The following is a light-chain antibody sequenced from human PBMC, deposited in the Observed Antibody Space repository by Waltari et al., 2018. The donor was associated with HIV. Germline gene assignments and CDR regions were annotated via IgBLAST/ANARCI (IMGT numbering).Light chain of an antibody. J-gene: IGLJ2*01. V-gene: IGLV2-14*01. Sequence: QSALTQPASVSGSLGQSVTISCTGANSDIGGYNYVSWYQQHPGKAPKLIIHEVSKRTSGVSDRFPGSKSGNTASLTISGLQAEDESDYYCSSFITTTTHVVFGGGTRLTVL. CDR1: NSDIGGYNY. CDR3: SSFITTTTHVV. CDR2: EVS.